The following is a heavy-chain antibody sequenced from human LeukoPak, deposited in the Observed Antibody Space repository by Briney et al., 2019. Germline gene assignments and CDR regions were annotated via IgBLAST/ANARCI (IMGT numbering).Heavy chain of an antibody. CDR2: IKQDGSEK. J-gene: IGHJ4*02. D-gene: IGHD2-8*02. CDR1: GFIFSSYW. Sequence: PGGSLRLSCAASGFIFSSYWMSWVRQAPGKGLEWVANIKQDGSEKYYVDSVKGRFTISRDNAKNSLYLQMNSLRAEDTAVYYCATYRQVLLPFESWGQGTLVTVSS. V-gene: IGHV3-7*01. CDR3: ATYRQVLLPFES.